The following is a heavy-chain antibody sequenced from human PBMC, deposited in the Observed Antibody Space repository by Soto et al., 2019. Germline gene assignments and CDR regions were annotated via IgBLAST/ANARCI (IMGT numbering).Heavy chain of an antibody. CDR2: SNHRGSA. J-gene: IGHJ4*02. CDR1: GGSFSGYF. V-gene: IGHV4-34*01. Sequence: ASETLSLTCAVDGGSFSGYFWSWIRQPPGKGLEWIGESNHRGSADYNPSLNSRVTISVDTSKRQFSLRLSAVSAADTAIYYCARRSPSMKGVGSDSGLGSFDLWGQGTLVTVSS. CDR3: ARRSPSMKGVGSDSGLGSFDL. D-gene: IGHD3-22*01.